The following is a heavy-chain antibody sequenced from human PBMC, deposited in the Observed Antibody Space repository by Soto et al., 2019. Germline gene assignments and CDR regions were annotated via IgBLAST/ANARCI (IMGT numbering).Heavy chain of an antibody. CDR3: ARVALLRLLEWLPYYFDY. CDR1: GFTFSSYW. V-gene: IGHV3-7*01. Sequence: PGGSLRLSCAASGFTFSSYWMSWVRQAPGKGLEWVANIKQDGSEKYYVDSVKGRFTISRDNAKNSLYLQMDSLRAEDTAVYYCARVALLRLLEWLPYYFDYWGQGTLVTVSS. J-gene: IGHJ4*02. CDR2: IKQDGSEK. D-gene: IGHD3-3*01.